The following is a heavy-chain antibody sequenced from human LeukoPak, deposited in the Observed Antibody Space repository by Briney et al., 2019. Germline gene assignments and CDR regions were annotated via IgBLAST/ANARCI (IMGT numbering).Heavy chain of an antibody. CDR1: GYTFTGYY. J-gene: IGHJ3*02. D-gene: IGHD3-22*01. V-gene: IGHV1-46*01. CDR3: ASVHDSSGYYYAGNAFDI. Sequence: ASVKVSCKASGYTFTGYYMHWVRQAPGQGLEWMGIINPSGGSTSYAQKFQGRVTMTRDTSTSTVYMELSSLRSEDTAVYYCASVHDSSGYYYAGNAFDIWGQGTMVTVSS. CDR2: INPSGGST.